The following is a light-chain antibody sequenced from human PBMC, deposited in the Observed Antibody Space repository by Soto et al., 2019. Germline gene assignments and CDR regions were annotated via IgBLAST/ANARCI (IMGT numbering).Light chain of an antibody. CDR2: AAS. J-gene: IGKJ1*01. CDR3: QQSYSTPPT. V-gene: IGKV1-12*01. CDR1: QGISRS. Sequence: DIQMTQSPSSVSASVGDRVTISCQASQGISRSLAWYQQKPGKAPKLLIYAASSLQSGVPSRFSGSGFGTDFTLTISSLQPEDFATYYCQQSYSTPPTFGQGTKVDIK.